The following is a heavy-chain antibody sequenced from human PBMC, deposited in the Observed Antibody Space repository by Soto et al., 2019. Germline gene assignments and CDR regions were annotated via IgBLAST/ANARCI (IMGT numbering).Heavy chain of an antibody. D-gene: IGHD3-22*01. Sequence: EVQLVESGGGLVKPGGSLRLSCAASEFTFSSYSMNWVRQAPGKGLEWVSSISSSSSYIYYADSVKGRFTISRDNAKNSLYLQMNSLRAEDTAVYYCARVISTMIVVVLDYWGQGTLVTVSS. J-gene: IGHJ4*02. CDR1: EFTFSSYS. V-gene: IGHV3-21*01. CDR3: ARVISTMIVVVLDY. CDR2: ISSSSSYI.